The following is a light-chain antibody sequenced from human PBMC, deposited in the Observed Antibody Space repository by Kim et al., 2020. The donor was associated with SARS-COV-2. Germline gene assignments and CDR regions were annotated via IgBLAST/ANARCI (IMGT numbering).Light chain of an antibody. Sequence: LTQPPSVSKGLRQTATLTCTGNSNNVGDQGAAWLQQHQGHPPKLLSYRNNNRPSGISERLSAFRSGNTASLTITGLQPDDEADYYCTAWDSSLSAWVFGGGTQLTVL. CDR1: SNNVGDQG. V-gene: IGLV10-54*01. CDR2: RNN. CDR3: TAWDSSLSAWV. J-gene: IGLJ3*02.